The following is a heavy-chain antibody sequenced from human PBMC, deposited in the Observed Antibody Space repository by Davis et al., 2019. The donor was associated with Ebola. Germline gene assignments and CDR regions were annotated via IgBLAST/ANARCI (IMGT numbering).Heavy chain of an antibody. Sequence: GESLKISCAASGFTFSSYAMHWVRQAPGKGLEWVAVISYDGSNKYYADSVKGRFTISRDNAKNSLYLQMNSLRAEDTAVYYCARDLGYCSGGSCWTTGALDYWGQGTLVTVSS. CDR2: ISYDGSNK. D-gene: IGHD2-15*01. V-gene: IGHV3-30-3*01. CDR3: ARDLGYCSGGSCWTTGALDY. J-gene: IGHJ4*02. CDR1: GFTFSSYA.